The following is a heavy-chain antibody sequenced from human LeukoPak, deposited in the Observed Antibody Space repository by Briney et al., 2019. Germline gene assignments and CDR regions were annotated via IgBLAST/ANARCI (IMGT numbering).Heavy chain of an antibody. D-gene: IGHD3-3*01. Sequence: SETLSLTCTVSGGSISSSSYYWGWIRQPPGKGLEWIGSIYYSGSTYYNPSLKSRVTISVGTSKNQFSLKLSSVTAADTAVYYCAAGKGFGVVIIDYWGQGTLVTASS. CDR2: IYYSGST. J-gene: IGHJ4*02. V-gene: IGHV4-39*07. CDR1: GGSISSSSYY. CDR3: AAGKGFGVVIIDY.